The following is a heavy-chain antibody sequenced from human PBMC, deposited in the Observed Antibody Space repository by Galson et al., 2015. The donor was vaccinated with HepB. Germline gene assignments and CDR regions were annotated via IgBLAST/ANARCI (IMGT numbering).Heavy chain of an antibody. J-gene: IGHJ2*01. CDR2: IRSKTNNYAT. CDR3: SRSCGGDCYPSYWYLDL. V-gene: IGHV3-73*01. CDR1: GFTFSGSA. Sequence: SLRLSCAASGFTFSGSAMHWVRQASGKGLEWVGRIRSKTNNYATTYAASVKGRFTISRDDSKNTAYLQMNSLKTEDTAVYYCSRSCGGDCYPSYWYLDLWGRGTLVTVSS. D-gene: IGHD2-21*02.